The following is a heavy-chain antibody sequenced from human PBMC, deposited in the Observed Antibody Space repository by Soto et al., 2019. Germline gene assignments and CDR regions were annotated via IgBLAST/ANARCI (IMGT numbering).Heavy chain of an antibody. V-gene: IGHV1-8*01. CDR2: MNPNSGNT. Sequence: QVQLVQSGAEVKKPGASVKVSCKASGYTFTSYDINWVRQATGQGLEWMGWMNPNSGNTGYAQKFQGRVTMTRNTSISTAYMELSSLRSEDTAVYYCARGLGFDWLSNNWFDPWGQGTLVTVSS. D-gene: IGHD3-9*01. CDR1: GYTFTSYD. CDR3: ARGLGFDWLSNNWFDP. J-gene: IGHJ5*02.